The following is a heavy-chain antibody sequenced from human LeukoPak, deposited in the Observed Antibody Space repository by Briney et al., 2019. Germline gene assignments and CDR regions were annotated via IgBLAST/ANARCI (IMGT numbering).Heavy chain of an antibody. V-gene: IGHV3-23*01. D-gene: IGHD2-21*02. J-gene: IGHJ4*02. Sequence: GGSLRLSCAASGFNFANHAMSWVRQTPGKGLEWVSAISGGGDITYYADSVTGRFTISGDNSKDTLFLQMHSLRPGDTAVYYCVREDTPATANYWGQGTLVTISS. CDR3: VREDTPATANY. CDR2: ISGGGDIT. CDR1: GFNFANHA.